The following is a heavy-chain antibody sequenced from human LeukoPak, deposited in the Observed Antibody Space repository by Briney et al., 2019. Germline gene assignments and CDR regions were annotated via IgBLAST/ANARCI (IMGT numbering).Heavy chain of an antibody. CDR1: GGSISNYY. D-gene: IGHD2-2*02. Sequence: SETLSLTCTVSGGSISNYYWSWIRQPAGKGLEWIGRIYTSGSTNYNPSLKSRVTISVDKSKNQFSLKLSSVTAADTAVYCCARDQATAIHSTHYYYVDVWGKGTTVTVSS. J-gene: IGHJ6*03. CDR2: IYTSGST. CDR3: ARDQATAIHSTHYYYVDV. V-gene: IGHV4-4*07.